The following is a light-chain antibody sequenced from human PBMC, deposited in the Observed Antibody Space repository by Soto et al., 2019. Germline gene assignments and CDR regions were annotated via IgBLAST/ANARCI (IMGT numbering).Light chain of an antibody. CDR2: KAS. J-gene: IGKJ1*01. CDR3: QQYNSYSWT. CDR1: QIITSW. Sequence: DIQMTQSPSTLSASVGDRVTITCRASQIITSWLAWDQQKPRKAPKLLIYKASSLQTGVPSRFSGSGSGTDFTLTISSLQPDDFATYYCQQYNSYSWTFGRGNKVEIK. V-gene: IGKV1-5*03.